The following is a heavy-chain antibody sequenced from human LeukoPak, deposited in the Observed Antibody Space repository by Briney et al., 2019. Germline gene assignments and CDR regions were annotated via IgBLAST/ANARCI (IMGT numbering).Heavy chain of an antibody. Sequence: GASVKVSCKASGYTFTSYGISWVRQAPGQGLEWMGWISAYNGNTNYAQKLQGRVTMTTDTSTSTAYMELRSLRSDDTAVYYCARDGGLYCSSTSCYIPPAWFDPWGQGTLFTVSS. J-gene: IGHJ5*02. CDR2: ISAYNGNT. CDR1: GYTFTSYG. D-gene: IGHD2-2*02. V-gene: IGHV1-18*01. CDR3: ARDGGLYCSSTSCYIPPAWFDP.